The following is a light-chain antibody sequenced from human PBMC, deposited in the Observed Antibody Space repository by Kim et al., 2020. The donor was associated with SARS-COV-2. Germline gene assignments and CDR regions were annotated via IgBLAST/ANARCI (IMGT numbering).Light chain of an antibody. J-gene: IGLJ3*02. CDR2: TNN. V-gene: IGLV1-44*01. CDR3: SAWDGSLNGWV. CDR1: RSNIGRNF. Sequence: GQRVTISCSGSRSNIGRNFVNWYQHLPGTAPKLLLYTNNQRPSGVPDRVSGSKSGTSASLDISGLQSDDEADYYCSAWDGSLNGWVFGGGTQLTVL.